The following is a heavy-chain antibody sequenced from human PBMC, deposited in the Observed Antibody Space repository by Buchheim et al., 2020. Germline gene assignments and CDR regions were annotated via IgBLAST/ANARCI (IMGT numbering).Heavy chain of an antibody. J-gene: IGHJ4*02. D-gene: IGHD3-3*01. V-gene: IGHV3-48*01. CDR2: ISSSSSTI. CDR1: GFTFSSYS. CDR3: ARDGRTFYDFWSGYHGFDY. Sequence: EVQLVESGGGLVQPGGSLRLSCAASGFTFSSYSMNWVRQAPGKGLEWVSFISSSSSTIYYADSVKGRFTISRGNAKNSLYLQMNSLRAEDTAVYYCARDGRTFYDFWSGYHGFDYWGQGTL.